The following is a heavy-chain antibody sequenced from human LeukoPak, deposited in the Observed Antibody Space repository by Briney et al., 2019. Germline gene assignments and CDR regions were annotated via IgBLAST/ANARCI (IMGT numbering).Heavy chain of an antibody. J-gene: IGHJ4*02. Sequence: ASVKVSCKASGYTFTSYYMHWVRQAPGQGLEWMGIINPSGGSTSYAQKFQGRVTLTRDTSISTVYMEMSSLRSEDTAVYYCARGLGRTAMITRGGVRFDYWGQGTLVSVSS. D-gene: IGHD5-18*01. CDR3: ARGLGRTAMITRGGVRFDY. CDR2: INPSGGST. V-gene: IGHV1-46*01. CDR1: GYTFTSYY.